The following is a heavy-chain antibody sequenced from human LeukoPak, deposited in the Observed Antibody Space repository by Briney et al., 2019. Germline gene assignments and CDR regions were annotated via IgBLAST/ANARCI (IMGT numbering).Heavy chain of an antibody. J-gene: IGHJ4*02. CDR2: IKQDGSEK. CDR1: GFTFSSYW. CDR3: AKAGGYYDSSGYRDPFDY. V-gene: IGHV3-7*03. D-gene: IGHD3-22*01. Sequence: PGGSLRLSCAASGFTFSSYWMSWVRQAPGKGLEWVANIKQDGSEKYYVDSVKGRFTISRDNAKNSLYLQMNSLRAEDTAVYYCAKAGGYYDSSGYRDPFDYWGQGTLVTVSS.